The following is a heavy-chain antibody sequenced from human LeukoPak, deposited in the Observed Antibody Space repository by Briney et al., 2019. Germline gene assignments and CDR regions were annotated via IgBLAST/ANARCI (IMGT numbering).Heavy chain of an antibody. V-gene: IGHV3-74*01. CDR3: ARWDFLTAAGDS. Sequence: PGGSLRLSCAASGFTFSSYWMHWVRQAPGKGLVWVSRINSDGSSINYADSVKGRFTISRDNAKNTLFLQMNSLRAEDTAVYYCARWDFLTAAGDSWGQGTLVAVSS. CDR1: GFTFSSYW. CDR2: INSDGSSI. D-gene: IGHD3-9*01. J-gene: IGHJ4*02.